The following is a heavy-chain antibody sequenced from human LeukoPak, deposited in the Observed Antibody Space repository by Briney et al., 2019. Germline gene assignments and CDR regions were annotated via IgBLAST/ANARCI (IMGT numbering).Heavy chain of an antibody. D-gene: IGHD6-13*01. CDR3: AKASGSSWSHYYYYMDV. J-gene: IGHJ6*03. V-gene: IGHV1-8*01. Sequence: VASVKVSCKASGYTFTSYDINWVRQATGQGLEWMGWMNPNSGNTGYAQKFQGRVTMTRDTSISTAYMELSRLRSDDTAVYYCAKASGSSWSHYYYYMDVWGKGTTVTISS. CDR2: MNPNSGNT. CDR1: GYTFTSYD.